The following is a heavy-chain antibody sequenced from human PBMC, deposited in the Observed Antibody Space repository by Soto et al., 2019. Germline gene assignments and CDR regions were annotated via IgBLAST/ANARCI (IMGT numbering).Heavy chain of an antibody. CDR1: GGSISSGDYY. J-gene: IGHJ6*02. CDR2: IYYSGST. Sequence: PSETLSLTCTVSGGSISSGDYYWSWIRHPPGKGLEWIGYIYYSGSTYYNPSLKSRVTISVDTSKNQFSLKLSSVTAADTAVYYCARADYAYGTDVWGQGTTVTISS. V-gene: IGHV4-30-4*01. CDR3: ARADYAYGTDV.